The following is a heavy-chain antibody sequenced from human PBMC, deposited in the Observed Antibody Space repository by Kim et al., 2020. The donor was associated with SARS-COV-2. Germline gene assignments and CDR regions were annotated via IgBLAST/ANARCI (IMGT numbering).Heavy chain of an antibody. CDR2: ISGSGGST. CDR1: GFTFSSYA. CDR3: AKDYGSGSYRTNGMDV. D-gene: IGHD3-10*01. Sequence: GGSLRLSCAASGFTFSSYAMSWVRQAPGKGLEWVSAISGSGGSTYYADSVKGRFTISRDNSKNTLYLQMNSLRAEDTAVYYCAKDYGSGSYRTNGMDVWGQGTTVTVSS. V-gene: IGHV3-23*01. J-gene: IGHJ6*02.